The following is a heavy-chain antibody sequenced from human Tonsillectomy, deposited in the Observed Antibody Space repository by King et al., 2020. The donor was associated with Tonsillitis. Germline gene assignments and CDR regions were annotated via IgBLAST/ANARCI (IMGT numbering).Heavy chain of an antibody. D-gene: IGHD4-17*01. CDR2: IGNRGTYT. CDR1: GFTFSDYY. CDR3: ARDISNYGFDY. Sequence: QLVQSGGGLVKPGGSLRLSCAASGFTFSDYYMSWIRQAPGKGLEWVSHIGNRGTYTNYADSVKGRFSISRDNAKNSVYLQMNSLRAEDTAVYYCARDISNYGFDYWGQGTLVTVSS. V-gene: IGHV3-11*05. J-gene: IGHJ4*02.